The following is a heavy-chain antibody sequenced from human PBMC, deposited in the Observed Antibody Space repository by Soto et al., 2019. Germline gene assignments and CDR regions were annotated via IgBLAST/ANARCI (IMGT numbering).Heavy chain of an antibody. J-gene: IGHJ5*02. CDR2: INSDGSST. CDR1: GFTFSSSW. CDR3: ARVRGRGSCSNWFVP. Sequence: PGGPLRLSCAASGFTFSSSWMHWVRQAPGKGLVWVSRINSDGSSTSYADSVKGRFTISSDNAKNTLYLHMNSLRAEDTAVSFCARVRGRGSCSNWFVPWGQGTLVSVS. D-gene: IGHD5-12*01. V-gene: IGHV3-74*01.